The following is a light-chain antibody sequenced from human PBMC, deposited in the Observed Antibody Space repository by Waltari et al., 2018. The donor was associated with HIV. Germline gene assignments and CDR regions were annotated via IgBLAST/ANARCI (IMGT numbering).Light chain of an antibody. Sequence: EIVLTQSPGTLSLSPGERATLSCRASQSVSSTYLAWYQQKPGHAPRLLIYGASSRATGIPDRFSGSGSGPDFTLTISRLEPEDFAVYYCQQCASSPGTFGQGTRLEIK. CDR2: GAS. V-gene: IGKV3-20*01. CDR1: QSVSSTY. J-gene: IGKJ2*01. CDR3: QQCASSPGT.